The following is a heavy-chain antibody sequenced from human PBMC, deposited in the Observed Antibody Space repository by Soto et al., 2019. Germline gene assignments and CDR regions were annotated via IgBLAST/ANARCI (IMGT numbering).Heavy chain of an antibody. J-gene: IGHJ6*02. CDR1: GFTFSSYA. D-gene: IGHD2-15*01. V-gene: IGHV3-23*01. CDR2: ISGSGGST. CDR3: AKDATDGYYYYYYGMDV. Sequence: GGSLRLSCAASGFTFSSYAMSWVRQAPGKGLEWVSAISGSGGSTYYADSVKGRFTISRDNSKNTLYLQMNSLRAEDTAAYYCAKDATDGYYYYYYGMDVWGQGTTVTVSS.